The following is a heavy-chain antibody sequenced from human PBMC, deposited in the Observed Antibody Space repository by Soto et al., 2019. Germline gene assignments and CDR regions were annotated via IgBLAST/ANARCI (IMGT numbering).Heavy chain of an antibody. CDR2: IKQDGSAI. D-gene: IGHD2-2*01. CDR3: ANALSAIPGDS. V-gene: IGHV3-7*05. J-gene: IGHJ5*01. CDR1: GFTFSSYW. Sequence: EVQLVESGGGLVQSGGSLRLSCAASGFTFSSYWMSWVRQGPGKGPEWVANIKQDGSAIYYVDSVKGGFPISRDNAKSSLYLQMTSVRAEDTTVYHCANALSAIPGDSWGQGTLVTVSS.